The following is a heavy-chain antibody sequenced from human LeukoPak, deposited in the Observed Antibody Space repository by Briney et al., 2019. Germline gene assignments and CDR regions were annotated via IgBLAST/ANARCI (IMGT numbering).Heavy chain of an antibody. J-gene: IGHJ3*02. CDR1: GFTFSSYS. CDR3: AKDPDAFDI. V-gene: IGHV3-48*01. Sequence: GGSLRLSCAASGFTFSSYSMNWVRQAPGKGLEWVSYISSSSSTIYYADSVKGRFTISRDNAKNSLYLQMSSLRAEDTALYYCAKDPDAFDIWGPGTMVTVSS. CDR2: ISSSSSTI.